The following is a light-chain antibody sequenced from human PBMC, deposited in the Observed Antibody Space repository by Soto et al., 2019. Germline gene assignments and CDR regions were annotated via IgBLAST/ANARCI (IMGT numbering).Light chain of an antibody. J-gene: IGKJ1*01. CDR1: QSISSY. CDR2: AAS. CDR3: QQSYSTPWT. V-gene: IGKV1-39*01. Sequence: DIQMTQSPSSLSASVGDRVTITCRASQSISSYLNWYQQKPGKAPKLLIYAASSLQSGVPSRFSGSGSGTEFTLTISSLQPEDFATYYCQQSYSTPWTFGQGTKVDIK.